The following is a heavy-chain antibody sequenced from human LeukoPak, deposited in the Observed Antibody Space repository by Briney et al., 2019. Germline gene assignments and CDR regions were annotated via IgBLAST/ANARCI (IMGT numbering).Heavy chain of an antibody. J-gene: IGHJ4*02. CDR3: AMAVIGSGWTLDY. CDR2: ISGSGGRT. D-gene: IGHD6-19*01. CDR1: GFTFISYA. V-gene: IGHV3-23*01. Sequence: GGSLRLSCAASGFTFISYAMSWVRQAPGKGLESVSSISGSGGRTSYADSVQGRFTISRDNSKNTLYLELNSLRAEDAAVYFCAMAVIGSGWTLDYWGQGTLVTVS.